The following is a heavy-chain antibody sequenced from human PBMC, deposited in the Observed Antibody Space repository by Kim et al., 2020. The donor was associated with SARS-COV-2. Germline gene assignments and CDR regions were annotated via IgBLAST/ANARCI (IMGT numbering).Heavy chain of an antibody. CDR3: TTGSRYSYGPGGMDV. V-gene: IGHV3-15*01. Sequence: PVKGRFTISRDDSKNPLYLQMNRLKTEDTAVYYCTTGSRYSYGPGGMDVWGQGTTVTVSS. J-gene: IGHJ6*02. D-gene: IGHD5-18*01.